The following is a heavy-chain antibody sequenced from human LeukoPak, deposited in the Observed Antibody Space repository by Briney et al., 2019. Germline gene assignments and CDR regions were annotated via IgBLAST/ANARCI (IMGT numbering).Heavy chain of an antibody. CDR1: GFTFSSYS. D-gene: IGHD2-21*02. CDR3: ARSGVVTAIRRYYFDY. J-gene: IGHJ4*02. CDR2: ISSSSSYI. V-gene: IGHV3-21*01. Sequence: GGSLRLSCAASGFTFSSYSMNWVRQAPGKGLEWVSSISSSSSYIYYADSEKGRFTISRDNAKNSLYLQMNSLRAEDTAVYYCARSGVVTAIRRYYFDYWGQGTLVTVSS.